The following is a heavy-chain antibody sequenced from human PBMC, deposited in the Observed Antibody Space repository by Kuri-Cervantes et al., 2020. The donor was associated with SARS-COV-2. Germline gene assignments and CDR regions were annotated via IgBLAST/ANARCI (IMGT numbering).Heavy chain of an antibody. CDR1: GFLFSASA. Sequence: GGSLRLSCEVSGFLFSASAIHWVRQASGKGLEWVGRVRGKANNYATAYAASVKGRFTISRDDSKNMAYLQMNSLKTEDTAVYYCARVSPISYYYDSSGYLDYWGQGTLVTVSS. D-gene: IGHD3-22*01. CDR3: ARVSPISYYYDSSGYLDY. CDR2: VRGKANNYAT. V-gene: IGHV3-73*01. J-gene: IGHJ4*02.